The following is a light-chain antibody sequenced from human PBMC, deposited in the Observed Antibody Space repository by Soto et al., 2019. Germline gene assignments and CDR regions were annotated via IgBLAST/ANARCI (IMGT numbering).Light chain of an antibody. CDR2: EVT. J-gene: IGLJ1*01. V-gene: IGLV2-23*02. CDR3: CSYAGSSNFYV. CDR1: SSDVGSYNL. Sequence: QSVLTQPASVSGSPGQSITVSCTGTSSDVGSYNLVSWYQHHPGKAPQLMIYEVTKRPSGVSDRFSGSKSGNTASLTISGLQAEDEADYYCCSYAGSSNFYVFGTGTNVTVL.